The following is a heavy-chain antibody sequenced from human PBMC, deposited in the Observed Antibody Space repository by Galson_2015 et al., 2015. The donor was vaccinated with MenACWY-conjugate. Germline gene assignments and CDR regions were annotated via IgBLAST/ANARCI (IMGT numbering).Heavy chain of an antibody. CDR1: GFIFRNFE. CDR2: ISPSATSI. D-gene: IGHD3-16*01. J-gene: IGHJ6*03. CDR3: AKAPGSLPTGENLRGYHYMDV. Sequence: SLRLSCAASGFIFRNFEMNWVRQTPGKGLEWLSYISPSATSISYADSVKGRFTISRDNADNSLFLQMNSLRAEDTGIYYCAKAPGSLPTGENLRGYHYMDVWGKGTTVTVSS. V-gene: IGHV3-48*03.